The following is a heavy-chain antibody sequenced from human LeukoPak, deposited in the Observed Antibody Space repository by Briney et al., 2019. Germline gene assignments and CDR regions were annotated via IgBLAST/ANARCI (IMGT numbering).Heavy chain of an antibody. CDR1: GFTFSTYW. CDR3: LSGPGH. CDR2: IKQDGSEK. J-gene: IGHJ4*02. V-gene: IGHV3-7*01. Sequence: GGSLRLSCAASGFTFSTYWMSWVRQAPGKGLEWVANIKQDGSEKYYVDSVKGRFTISRDNAKNSLYLQMNILRAEDTAVFYCLSGPGHCGQGTLVTVSS.